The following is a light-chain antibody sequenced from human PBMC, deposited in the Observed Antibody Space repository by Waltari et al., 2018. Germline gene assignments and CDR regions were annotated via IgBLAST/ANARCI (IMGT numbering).Light chain of an antibody. Sequence: DIQLTQSPSTLSASVGDRVTITCRASQSVTTWMAWYQQKAGKAPKLLIYDASIVQSGVPSRFSGGGSGTEFSLTINSLQPDDFATYYCQQYNARVLTFGQGT. J-gene: IGKJ2*01. V-gene: IGKV1-5*01. CDR3: QQYNARVLT. CDR1: QSVTTW. CDR2: DAS.